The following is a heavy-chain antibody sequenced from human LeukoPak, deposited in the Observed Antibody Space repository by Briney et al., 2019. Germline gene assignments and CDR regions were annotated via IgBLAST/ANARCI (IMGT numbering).Heavy chain of an antibody. CDR3: ARDQRWLHAFDI. D-gene: IGHD5-24*01. CDR1: GFTVSSNY. Sequence: GRSLRLSCAASGFTVSSNYMSWVRQAPGKGLEWASVIYSGGSTYYADSVKGRFTISRDNSKNTLYLQMNSLRAEDTAVYYCARDQRWLHAFDIWGQGTMVTVSS. V-gene: IGHV3-66*01. CDR2: IYSGGST. J-gene: IGHJ3*02.